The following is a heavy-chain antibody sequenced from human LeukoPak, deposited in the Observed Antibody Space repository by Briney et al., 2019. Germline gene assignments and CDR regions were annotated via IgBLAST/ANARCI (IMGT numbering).Heavy chain of an antibody. CDR3: ARDVTGYSGYDGKYNWFDP. Sequence: KASETLSLTCAVYGGSFSGYYWSWIRQPPGKGLEWIGEINHSGSTNYNPSLKSRVTISVDTSKNQFSLKLSSVTAADTAVYYCARDVTGYSGYDGKYNWFDPWGQGTLVTVSS. CDR2: INHSGST. J-gene: IGHJ5*02. V-gene: IGHV4-34*01. CDR1: GGSFSGYY. D-gene: IGHD5-12*01.